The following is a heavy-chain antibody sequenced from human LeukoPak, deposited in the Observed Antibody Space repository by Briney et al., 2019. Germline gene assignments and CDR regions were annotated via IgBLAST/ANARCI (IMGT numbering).Heavy chain of an antibody. CDR1: GFTFSNYG. CDR3: ARDSGSYYFTFDY. J-gene: IGHJ4*02. CDR2: IWYDGSNK. V-gene: IGHV3-33*01. D-gene: IGHD1-26*01. Sequence: GGSLRLSCAASGFTFSNYGMHWVRQAPGKGLEWVAVIWYDGSNKYYADSVKGRFTISRDNSKNTLYLQMNSLRAEDTAVYYCARDSGSYYFTFDYWGQGTLVTVSS.